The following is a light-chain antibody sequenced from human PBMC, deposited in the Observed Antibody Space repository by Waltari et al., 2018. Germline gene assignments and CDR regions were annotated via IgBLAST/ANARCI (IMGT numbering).Light chain of an antibody. CDR2: DVS. J-gene: IGLJ3*02. V-gene: IGLV2-14*01. Sequence: QSALTQPASVSGSPGQSITISCTGTSGDVGGYNYASWFQQPPGKVPKLIISDVSNRPPGVSDRFSGSKSGNTASLTISGLQAEDEASYYCASYTNSDSEVFGGGTKVTVL. CDR1: SGDVGGYNY. CDR3: ASYTNSDSEV.